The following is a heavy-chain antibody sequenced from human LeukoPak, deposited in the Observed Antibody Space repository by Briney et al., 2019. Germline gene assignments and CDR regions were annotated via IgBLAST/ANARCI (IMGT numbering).Heavy chain of an antibody. Sequence: PGGSLRLSCAASGFTFSYYAMHWVRQAPGKGLEGVAVISYDGSNKYYADSVKGRFTISRDNSKNTLYLQMNSLRAEDTAVYYCAKEAYGDYFFDYWGQGTLVTVSS. J-gene: IGHJ4*02. V-gene: IGHV3-30*04. CDR1: GFTFSYYA. CDR3: AKEAYGDYFFDY. D-gene: IGHD4-17*01. CDR2: ISYDGSNK.